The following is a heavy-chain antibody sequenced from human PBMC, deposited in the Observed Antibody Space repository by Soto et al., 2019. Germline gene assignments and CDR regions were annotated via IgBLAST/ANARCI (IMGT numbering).Heavy chain of an antibody. CDR3: ARRRLAVAGERGGAFVI. V-gene: IGHV1-69*01. D-gene: IGHD6-19*01. J-gene: IGHJ3*02. CDR2: IIPIFGTA. Sequence: QVQLVQSGAEVKKPGSSVKVSCKASGGTFSSYAISWVRQAPGQGLEWMGGIIPIFGTANYAQKFQGRVTITADESTSPSYLELSSLRSEDTAVYYCARRRLAVAGERGGAFVICGQGTMVTVSS. CDR1: GGTFSSYA.